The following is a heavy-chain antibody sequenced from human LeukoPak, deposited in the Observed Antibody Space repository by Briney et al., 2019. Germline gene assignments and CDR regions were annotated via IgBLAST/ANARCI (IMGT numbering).Heavy chain of an antibody. D-gene: IGHD2-21*02. CDR1: GFTFSDYY. J-gene: IGHJ3*02. V-gene: IGHV3-11*01. CDR2: ISSSGSSI. Sequence: GGSLRLSCAASGFTFSDYYMSWIRQAPGKGLEWVSYISSSGSSIYYADSVKGRFTISRDNAKNSLYLQMNSLRAEDTAVYYCAKDYGLQAPFDAFDIWGQGTMVTVSS. CDR3: AKDYGLQAPFDAFDI.